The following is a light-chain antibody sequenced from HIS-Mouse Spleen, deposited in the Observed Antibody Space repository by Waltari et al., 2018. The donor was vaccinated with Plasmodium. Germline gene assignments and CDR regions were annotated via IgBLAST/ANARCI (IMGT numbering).Light chain of an antibody. CDR2: WAS. Sequence: DIVMTQSPDSLAVSLGERATINCKSRHSVLYSSNNKNYLAWYQQKPGQPSKLLIYWASTRESGVPDRFSGSGSGTDFTLTISSLQAEDVAVYYCQQYYSTPPYTFGQGTKLEIK. V-gene: IGKV4-1*01. CDR3: QQYYSTPPYT. J-gene: IGKJ2*01. CDR1: HSVLYSSNNKNY.